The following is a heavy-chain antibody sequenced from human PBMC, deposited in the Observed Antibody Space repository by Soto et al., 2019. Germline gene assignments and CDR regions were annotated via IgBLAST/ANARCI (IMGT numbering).Heavy chain of an antibody. V-gene: IGHV3-33*01. J-gene: IGHJ6*02. CDR1: GFTFRSYA. D-gene: IGHD3-22*01. Sequence: QVELVESGGGVDQPGRSLRLSCAASGFTFRSYAMHWVRQGPGKGLECVAIIRYEGYSQYYADSVKGRFTISRDNSKNPLYLQMKSLTAEDTAVYYCARDRRLYSESGGYGMDVWGQGTKVTVS. CDR2: IRYEGYSQ. CDR3: ARDRRLYSESGGYGMDV.